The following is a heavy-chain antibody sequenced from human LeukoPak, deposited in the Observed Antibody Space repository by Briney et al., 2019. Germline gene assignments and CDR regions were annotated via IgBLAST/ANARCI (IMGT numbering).Heavy chain of an antibody. Sequence: GGSLRLSCAASGFAFSNYWMTWVRQAPGKGLEWVANIKQDGSDKYYVDSVKGRFTISRDNAKTSLYLQMNSLRAEDTAVYYCASTGSCSFWGQGTTVTVSS. V-gene: IGHV3-7*01. CDR1: GFAFSNYW. D-gene: IGHD1-14*01. J-gene: IGHJ3*01. CDR3: ASTGSCSF. CDR2: IKQDGSDK.